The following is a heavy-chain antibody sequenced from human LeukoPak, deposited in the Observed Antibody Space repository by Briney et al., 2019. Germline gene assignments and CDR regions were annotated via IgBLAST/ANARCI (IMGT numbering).Heavy chain of an antibody. CDR3: ARTPQTATTFDY. CDR1: GFTFSTYE. V-gene: IGHV3-48*03. D-gene: IGHD6-25*01. J-gene: IGHJ4*02. Sequence: PGGSLRPSCAASGFTFSTYEMNWVRQAPGKGLEWVSYISSSGSTINYTDSVKGRFTISRDNAKNSLYLQMNSLRAEDTAVYYCARTPQTATTFDYWGQGTLVTVSS. CDR2: ISSSGSTI.